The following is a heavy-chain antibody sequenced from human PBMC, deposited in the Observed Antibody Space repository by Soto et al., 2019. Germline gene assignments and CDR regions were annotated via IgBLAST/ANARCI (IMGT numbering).Heavy chain of an antibody. D-gene: IGHD6-6*01. CDR1: GFTFDDYG. CDR2: INWNGGST. J-gene: IGHJ4*02. V-gene: IGHV3-20*04. CDR3: AKWRSSVVGY. Sequence: PGGSLRLSCAASGFTFDDYGMSWVRQAPGKGLEWVSGINWNGGSTGYADSVKGRFTISRDNSKNTLYLQMNSLRVEDTAVYYCAKWRSSVVGYWGQGTLVTVSS.